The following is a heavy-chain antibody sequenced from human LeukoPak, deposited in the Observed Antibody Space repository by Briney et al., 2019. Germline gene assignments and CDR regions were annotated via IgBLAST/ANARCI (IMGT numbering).Heavy chain of an antibody. Sequence: PGGSLRLSCAASGFTFSSYAMSWVRQAPGKGLEWVSGISGSGGSTYYAGSVKGRFAISRDNSKNTLFLQMSSLRAEDTAVYYCAKTGPPTIFAVVTIDYWGQGTLVTVSS. CDR3: AKTGPPTIFAVVTIDY. D-gene: IGHD3-3*01. V-gene: IGHV3-23*01. CDR1: GFTFSSYA. J-gene: IGHJ4*02. CDR2: ISGSGGST.